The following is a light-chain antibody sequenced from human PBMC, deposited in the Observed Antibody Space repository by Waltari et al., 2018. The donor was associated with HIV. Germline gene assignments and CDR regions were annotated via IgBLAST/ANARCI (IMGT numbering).Light chain of an antibody. CDR3: SSYSTSGFLL. CDR1: TSAIASNIH. J-gene: IGLJ3*02. Sequence: QSALTQPASLSGSPGQSVTITCSGLTSAIASNIHVSWYQPHPGKVPKLVIFGVTNRASEISDRFSGSRSGDTASLIISGLQSEDEAHYYCSSYSTSGFLLFGGGTKLTVL. V-gene: IGLV2-14*01. CDR2: GVT.